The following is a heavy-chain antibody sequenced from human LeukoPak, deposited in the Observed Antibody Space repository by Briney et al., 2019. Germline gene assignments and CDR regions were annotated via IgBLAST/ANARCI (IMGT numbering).Heavy chain of an antibody. Sequence: GASVKVSCKASGGTFSSCAISWVRQAPGQGLEWMGGIIPIFGTANYAQKFQGRVTITADESTSTAYMELSSLRSEDTAVYYCAREGDLVAGNPVLTYYWGQGTLVTVSS. CDR2: IIPIFGTA. V-gene: IGHV1-69*01. CDR3: AREGDLVAGNPVLTYY. J-gene: IGHJ4*02. CDR1: GGTFSSCA. D-gene: IGHD6-19*01.